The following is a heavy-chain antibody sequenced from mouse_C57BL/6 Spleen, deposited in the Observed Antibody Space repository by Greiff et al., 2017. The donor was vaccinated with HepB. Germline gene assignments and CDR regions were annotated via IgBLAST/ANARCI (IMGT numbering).Heavy chain of an antibody. J-gene: IGHJ3*01. CDR2: ISSGGSYT. CDR3: ARQEYGSSAWFAY. V-gene: IGHV5-6*01. Sequence: EVQLVESGGDLVKPGGSLKLSCAASGFTFSSYGMSWVRQTPDKRLEWVATISSGGSYTYYPDSVKGRFTISRDNAKNTLYLKKSSLKSEDTAMYDWARQEYGSSAWFAYWGQGTLVTVSA. D-gene: IGHD1-1*01. CDR1: GFTFSSYG.